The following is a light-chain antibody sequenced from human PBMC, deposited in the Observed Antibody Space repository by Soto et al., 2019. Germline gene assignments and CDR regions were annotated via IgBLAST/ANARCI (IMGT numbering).Light chain of an antibody. V-gene: IGKV3-15*01. J-gene: IGKJ1*01. CDR2: GAS. CDR3: QQYNNSPPWT. Sequence: EIVMTQSPATLSVSPGERATLSCRASQSVSSNLAWYQQKPGQAPRLLIYGASTRATGIPARFSGSGSGTEFTLTISSLQSEDFAAYYCQQYNNSPPWTFGQGTKVDIX. CDR1: QSVSSN.